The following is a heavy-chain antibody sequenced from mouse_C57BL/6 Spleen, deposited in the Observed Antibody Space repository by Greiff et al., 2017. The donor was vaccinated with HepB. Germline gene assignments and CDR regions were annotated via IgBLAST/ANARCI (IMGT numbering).Heavy chain of an antibody. D-gene: IGHD2-2*01. CDR1: GFTFSSYG. V-gene: IGHV5-6*01. J-gene: IGHJ4*01. CDR3: ARCGYDDDYYAMDY. CDR2: ISSGGSYT. Sequence: EVKLVESGGDLVKPGGSLKLSCAASGFTFSSYGMSWVRQTPDKRLEWVATISSGGSYTYYPDSVKGRFTISRDNAKNTLYLQMSSLKSEDTAMYYCARCGYDDDYYAMDYWGQGTSVTVSS.